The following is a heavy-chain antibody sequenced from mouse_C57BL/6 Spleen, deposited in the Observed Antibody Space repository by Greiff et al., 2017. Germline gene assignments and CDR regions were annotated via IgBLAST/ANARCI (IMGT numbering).Heavy chain of an antibody. V-gene: IGHV1-59*01. Sequence: QVQLQQPGAELVRPGTSVKLSCKASGYTFTSYWMHWVKQRPGQGLEWIGVIDPSDSYTNYNQKFKGKATLTVDTSSSTAYMQLSSLTSEVSAVYYCARGGTGSSPAWFAYWGQGTLVTVSA. CDR1: GYTFTSYW. J-gene: IGHJ3*01. D-gene: IGHD1-1*01. CDR3: ARGGTGSSPAWFAY. CDR2: IDPSDSYT.